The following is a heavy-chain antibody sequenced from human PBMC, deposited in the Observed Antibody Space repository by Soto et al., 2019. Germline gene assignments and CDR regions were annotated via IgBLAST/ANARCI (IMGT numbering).Heavy chain of an antibody. CDR1: GYTFTNYG. V-gene: IGHV1-18*01. J-gene: IGHJ4*02. Sequence: ASVKVSCTASGYTFTNYGISWVRQAPGQGLEWMGWISAYNGNTKYAQKLQGRVTMTTDTSISTAYMELSSLRSEDTAVYYCAREKSSGYYYDYWGQGTLVTVSS. CDR2: ISAYNGNT. D-gene: IGHD3-22*01. CDR3: AREKSSGYYYDY.